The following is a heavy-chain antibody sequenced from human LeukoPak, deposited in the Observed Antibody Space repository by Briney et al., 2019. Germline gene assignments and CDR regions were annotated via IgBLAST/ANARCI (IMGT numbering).Heavy chain of an antibody. V-gene: IGHV3-74*01. CDR1: GFTFSSRW. D-gene: IGHD2/OR15-2a*01. Sequence: GGSLRLSCVASGFTFSSRWMHWVRQAPGKGLVWVSIINTDGSTTRYADFVEGRFTISRDNARDTLYLEMNSLRVEDTAVYFCARDISRTMDVWGQGTTVTV. CDR2: INTDGSTT. CDR3: ARDISRTMDV. J-gene: IGHJ6*02.